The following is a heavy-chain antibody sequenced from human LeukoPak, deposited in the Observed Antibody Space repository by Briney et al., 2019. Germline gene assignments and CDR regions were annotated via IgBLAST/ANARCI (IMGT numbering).Heavy chain of an antibody. CDR3: ARGGYCSGAFCYMYAMDV. V-gene: IGHV4-30-2*01. CDR1: GGSISSGGYS. D-gene: IGHD2-2*02. Sequence: SETLSLTCAVSGGSISSGGYSWSWIRQPPGKGLEWIGYIYQSESTYYNPSLKSRVTISIDRSENQFSLKLSSVTAADTAVYFCARGGYCSGAFCYMYAMDVWGKGTTVTVSS. J-gene: IGHJ6*04. CDR2: IYQSEST.